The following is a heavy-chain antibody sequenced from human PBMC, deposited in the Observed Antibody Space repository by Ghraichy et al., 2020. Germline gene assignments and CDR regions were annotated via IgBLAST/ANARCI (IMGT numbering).Heavy chain of an antibody. CDR1: GASISSNSYY. J-gene: IGHJ4*02. D-gene: IGHD3-9*01. V-gene: IGHV4-39*01. CDR2: IFYDGST. Sequence: SETLSLTCTVSGASISSNSYYWGWIRQPPGKGLEWIGSIFYDGSTYYIPSLKSRVTISEDTSKNQFSLELSSMTAADTAVYYCARLPADWPNYYFDYWGQGTLVTVSS. CDR3: ARLPADWPNYYFDY.